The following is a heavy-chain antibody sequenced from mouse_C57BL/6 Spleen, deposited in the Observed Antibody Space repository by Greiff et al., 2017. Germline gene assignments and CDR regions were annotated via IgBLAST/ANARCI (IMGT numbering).Heavy chain of an antibody. Sequence: QVQLQQPGAELVKPGASVKLSCKASGYTFTSYWMHWVKQRPGQGLEWIGMIHPNSGSTNYNEKFKSKATLTVDKSSSTAYMQLSSLTSEDSAVYYCARISITTVGGWYFDVWGTGTTVTVSS. CDR1: GYTFTSYW. V-gene: IGHV1-64*01. CDR2: IHPNSGST. J-gene: IGHJ1*03. D-gene: IGHD1-1*01. CDR3: ARISITTVGGWYFDV.